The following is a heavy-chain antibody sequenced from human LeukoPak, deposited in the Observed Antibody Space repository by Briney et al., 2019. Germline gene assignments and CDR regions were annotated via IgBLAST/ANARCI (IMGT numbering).Heavy chain of an antibody. CDR2: IYSTGTT. D-gene: IGHD6-19*01. J-gene: IGHJ4*01. CDR3: ASGSSGWYSIDY. V-gene: IGHV4-4*07. CDR1: GVSITNSY. Sequence: PSETLSLTCTVSGVSITNSYWSWLRQPVGQGLECIGRIYSTGTTTYNASLTGRVSKSIDTSKTPFSLKLNSVTAADTAVYSCASGSSGWYSIDYWGQGALVTVSS.